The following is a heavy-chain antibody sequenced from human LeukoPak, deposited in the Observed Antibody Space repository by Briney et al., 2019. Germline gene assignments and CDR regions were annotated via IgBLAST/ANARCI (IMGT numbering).Heavy chain of an antibody. Sequence: GASVKVSCKASGFTFTDFGVSWVRRAPGQGLEWMGWISTYDVDTKYAQKFQGRVTMTTDTSTSTAYMDLRSLRSDDTAVYYCARGVTARDSYDIWGQGTTLIVSS. CDR3: ARGVTARDSYDI. J-gene: IGHJ3*02. CDR2: ISTYDVDT. V-gene: IGHV1-18*01. CDR1: GFTFTDFG. D-gene: IGHD2-21*02.